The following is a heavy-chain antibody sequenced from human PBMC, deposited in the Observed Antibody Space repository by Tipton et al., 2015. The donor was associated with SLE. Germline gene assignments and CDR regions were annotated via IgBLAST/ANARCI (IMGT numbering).Heavy chain of an antibody. CDR1: GFTFTDYY. CDR2: ISPSGSDI. V-gene: IGHV3-11*04. CDR3: ARTARILGF. D-gene: IGHD2-15*01. Sequence: SLRLSCVASGFTFTDYYMSWVRQAPGQGPVYISYISPSGSDIAYADSVKGRFTVSRDNAKNSVYLQMNSLSPEDTAVNYCARTARILGFWGQGTLVIVSS. J-gene: IGHJ4*02.